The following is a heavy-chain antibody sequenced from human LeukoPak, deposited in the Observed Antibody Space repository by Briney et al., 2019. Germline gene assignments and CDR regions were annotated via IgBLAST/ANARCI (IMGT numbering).Heavy chain of an antibody. J-gene: IGHJ6*02. V-gene: IGHV4-34*01. Sequence: SETLSLICAVYGGSFSGYYWSWIRQPPGKGLEWIGEINHSGSTNYNPSLKSRVTISVDTSKNQFSLKLSSVTAADTAVYYCASLRSYYYYGMDVWGQGTTVTVSS. CDR3: ASLRSYYYYGMDV. CDR2: INHSGST. CDR1: GGSFSGYY.